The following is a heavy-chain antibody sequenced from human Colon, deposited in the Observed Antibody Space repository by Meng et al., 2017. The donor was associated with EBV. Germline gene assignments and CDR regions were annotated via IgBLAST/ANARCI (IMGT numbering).Heavy chain of an antibody. J-gene: IGHJ4*02. D-gene: IGHD3-22*01. CDR1: GVFFSDYY. Sequence: QVQLEGPGVGLAKPGGSLGPSCTADGVFFSDYYMAWIRQAPGKGLEWLSYISTSGNTIYYADSVKGRFSVSRDNAKSSLYLQMNSLRAEDTAVYYCARDHSSLWYYFDHWGPGTLVTVSS. CDR3: ARDHSSLWYYFDH. V-gene: IGHV3-11*01. CDR2: ISTSGNTI.